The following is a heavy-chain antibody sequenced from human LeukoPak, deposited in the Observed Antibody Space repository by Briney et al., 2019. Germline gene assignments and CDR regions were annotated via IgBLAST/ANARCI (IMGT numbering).Heavy chain of an antibody. J-gene: IGHJ5*02. CDR2: IYYSGST. CDR3: ARGPVLLWFGDHWFDP. D-gene: IGHD3-10*01. CDR1: GGSISSYY. V-gene: IGHV4-59*01. Sequence: PSETLSLTCTVSGGSISSYYWSWIRQPPGKGLEWIGYIYYSGSTNYNPSLKSRVAISVDTSKNQFSLKLSSVTAADTAVYYCARGPVLLWFGDHWFDPWGQGTLVTVSS.